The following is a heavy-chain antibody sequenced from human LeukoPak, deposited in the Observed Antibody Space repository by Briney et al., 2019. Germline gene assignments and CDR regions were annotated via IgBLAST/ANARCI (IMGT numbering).Heavy chain of an antibody. CDR3: ARSTRITIFGVVTLNWFDP. J-gene: IGHJ5*02. Sequence: SETLSLTCTVSGGSISSYYWSWIRQPPGKGLEWLGYIYYSGSTNYNPSLKSRITISVDTSKNQFSLKLNSVTAADTAVYYCARSTRITIFGVVTLNWFDPWGQGTLVTVSS. V-gene: IGHV4-59*01. D-gene: IGHD3-3*01. CDR2: IYYSGST. CDR1: GGSISSYY.